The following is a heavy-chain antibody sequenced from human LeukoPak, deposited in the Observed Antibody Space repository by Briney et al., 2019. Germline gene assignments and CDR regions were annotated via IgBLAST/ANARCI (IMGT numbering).Heavy chain of an antibody. Sequence: PGRPLRLSCAASGFIFSSYGMHGVRQAPGKGLVWVADIWYGGSNKYYADSVKGRFTISRDNSKNTLYLQMNSLRAEDTAVYYCAKDDSSGYSRFDYWGQGTLVTVSS. D-gene: IGHD3-22*01. J-gene: IGHJ4*02. CDR1: GFIFSSYG. CDR2: IWYGGSNK. V-gene: IGHV3-33*06. CDR3: AKDDSSGYSRFDY.